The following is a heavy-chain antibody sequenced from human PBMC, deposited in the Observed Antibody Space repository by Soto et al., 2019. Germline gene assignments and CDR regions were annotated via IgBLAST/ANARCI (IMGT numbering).Heavy chain of an antibody. J-gene: IGHJ3*01. Sequence: QLQLQESGSGLVKPSQTLSLTCAVSGGSINSGGFSWNWIRQPPGKGLEWIAYVSHSGSTYYKPSLKSRVTTSLDRSKNQFALTLNSVTAADTAVYYCARDGGYCSSSSCREPAFDVWGQGTVVTVSS. CDR1: GGSINSGGFS. V-gene: IGHV4-30-2*01. CDR3: ARDGGYCSSSSCREPAFDV. CDR2: VSHSGST. D-gene: IGHD2-15*01.